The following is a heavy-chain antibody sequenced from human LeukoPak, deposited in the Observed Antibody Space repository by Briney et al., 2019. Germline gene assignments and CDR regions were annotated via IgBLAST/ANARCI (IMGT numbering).Heavy chain of an antibody. D-gene: IGHD1-26*01. Sequence: GESLKISCKGSGYSCSNYWIGWVRQMPGKGLERIGIIYPGDSDTRYSPSFQGQVTISADKSINTAYLQWSGLKASDTAMYYCARHRIQGATNSHFDYWGQGTLVTVSS. V-gene: IGHV5-51*01. CDR2: IYPGDSDT. CDR3: ARHRIQGATNSHFDY. J-gene: IGHJ4*02. CDR1: GYSCSNYW.